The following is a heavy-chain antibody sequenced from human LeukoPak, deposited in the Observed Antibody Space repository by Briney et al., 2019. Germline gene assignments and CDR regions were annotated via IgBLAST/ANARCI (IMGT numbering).Heavy chain of an antibody. V-gene: IGHV1-18*01. CDR1: GYTFTSYG. CDR2: ISAYNGNT. CDR3: ARDSPRTYYDFWSGPATFDY. J-gene: IGHJ4*02. D-gene: IGHD3-3*01. Sequence: ASVKVSCKASGYTFTSYGISWVRQAPGQGLEWMGWISAYNGNTNYAQKLQGRVTMTTDTSTSTAYMELRSLRSDDTAVYYCARDSPRTYYDFWSGPATFDYWGQGTLVTVSS.